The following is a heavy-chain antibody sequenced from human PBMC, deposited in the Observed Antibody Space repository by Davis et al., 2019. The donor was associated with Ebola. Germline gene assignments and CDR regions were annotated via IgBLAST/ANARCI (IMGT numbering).Heavy chain of an antibody. D-gene: IGHD1-26*01. CDR3: STGSYPREY. CDR1: GFTFSGSA. V-gene: IGHV3-73*01. J-gene: IGHJ4*02. CDR2: IRSKANSYAT. Sequence: PGESLKISCAASGFTFSGSAMHWVRQASGKGLEWVGRIRSKANSYATAYAASVKGRFTISRDDSKNTAYLQMNSLKTEDTAVYYCSTGSYPREYWGQGTLVTVSS.